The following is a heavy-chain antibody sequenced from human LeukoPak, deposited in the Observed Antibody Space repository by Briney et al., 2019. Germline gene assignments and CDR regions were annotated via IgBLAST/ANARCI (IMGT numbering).Heavy chain of an antibody. D-gene: IGHD3-3*01. CDR1: GFTFSSYN. V-gene: IGHV3-48*02. Sequence: PGGSLRLSCAASGFTFSSYNVHWVRQAPGKGLEWVSYISSSGNTKFYADSVKGRFAISRDNAKNSLYLQMNSLRDEDTAVYYCARVEVVIDYWGQGTLVTVSS. CDR2: ISSSGNTK. J-gene: IGHJ4*02. CDR3: ARVEVVIDY.